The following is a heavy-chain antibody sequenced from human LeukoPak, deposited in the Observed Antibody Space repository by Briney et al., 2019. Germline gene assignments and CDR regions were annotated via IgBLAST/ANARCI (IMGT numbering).Heavy chain of an antibody. CDR1: GFTFSSYS. CDR2: ISSSSSYI. CDR3: ARDRIVAATRSYYFDY. D-gene: IGHD5-12*01. V-gene: IGHV3-21*01. J-gene: IGHJ4*02. Sequence: TGGSLRLSCAASGFTFSSYSMNWVRQAPGKGLEWVSSISSSSSYIYYADSVKGRFTISRDNAKNSLYLQMNSLRAEDTAVYYCARDRIVAATRSYYFDYWGQGTLVTVSS.